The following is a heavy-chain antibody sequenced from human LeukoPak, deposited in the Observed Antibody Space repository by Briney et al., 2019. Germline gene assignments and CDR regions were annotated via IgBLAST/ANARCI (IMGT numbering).Heavy chain of an antibody. CDR1: GGSISSYY. Sequence: SETLSLTCTVSGGSISSYYWSWIRQPAGKGLEWIGRIYTSGSTNYNPSLKSRVTMSVDTSKNQFSLKLSSVTAADTAVYYCARSPTYYDILTGYYERASNFDHWGQGTLVTVSS. D-gene: IGHD3-9*01. CDR2: IYTSGST. V-gene: IGHV4-4*07. CDR3: ARSPTYYDILTGYYERASNFDH. J-gene: IGHJ4*02.